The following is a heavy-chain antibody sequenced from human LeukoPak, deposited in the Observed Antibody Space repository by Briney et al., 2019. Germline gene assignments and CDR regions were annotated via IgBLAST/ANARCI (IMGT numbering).Heavy chain of an antibody. J-gene: IGHJ3*02. CDR1: GFTFSSYA. Sequence: GGSLRLSCAASGFTFSSYAMSWIRQAPGKGLEWVSAISGSGGSTYYADSVKGRFTISRDNSKNTLYLQMNSLRAEDTAVYYCAKDHPRIAVADDAFDIWGQGTMVTVSS. CDR2: ISGSGGST. V-gene: IGHV3-23*01. D-gene: IGHD6-19*01. CDR3: AKDHPRIAVADDAFDI.